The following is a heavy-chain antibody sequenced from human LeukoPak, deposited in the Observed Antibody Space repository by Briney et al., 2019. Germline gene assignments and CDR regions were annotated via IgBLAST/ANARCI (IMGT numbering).Heavy chain of an antibody. Sequence: GASVKVSCKASGYTFTSYDINWLRQATGQGLEWMGWRNPNSGNTGYAQKFQGRVTMTRNTSISTAYMELSSLRSEDTAVYYCARGLSSGWYSDDWGEGTLVTVSS. J-gene: IGHJ4*02. CDR3: ARGLSSGWYSDD. CDR1: GYTFTSYD. V-gene: IGHV1-8*01. CDR2: RNPNSGNT. D-gene: IGHD6-19*01.